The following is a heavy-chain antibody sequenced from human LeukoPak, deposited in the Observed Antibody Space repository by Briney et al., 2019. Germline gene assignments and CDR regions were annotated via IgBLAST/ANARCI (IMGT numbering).Heavy chain of an antibody. Sequence: PGGSLRLSCEASGFTVSSNYMTWVRQAPGKGLEWVSVIYSGGSTYYSDSVKGRFTISRHNSQNTLYLQMDSLRAEDTAVYYCARDRDSSGWYGAFDFWGQGTVVTVSS. CDR2: IYSGGST. CDR3: ARDRDSSGWYGAFDF. CDR1: GFTVSSNY. J-gene: IGHJ3*01. D-gene: IGHD6-19*01. V-gene: IGHV3-53*04.